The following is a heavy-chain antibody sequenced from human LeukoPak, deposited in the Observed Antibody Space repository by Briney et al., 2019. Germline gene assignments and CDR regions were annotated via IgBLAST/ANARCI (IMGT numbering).Heavy chain of an antibody. J-gene: IGHJ6*02. CDR3: ARDMEGASSYYYYGMDV. Sequence: PGRSLRLSCAASGFTFSSYAMHWVRQAPGKGLEWVAVISYDGSNKYYADSVKGRFTISRDNSKDTLYLQMNSLRAEDTAVYYCARDMEGASSYYYYGMDVWGQGTTVTVSS. D-gene: IGHD3-16*01. CDR2: ISYDGSNK. V-gene: IGHV3-30*04. CDR1: GFTFSSYA.